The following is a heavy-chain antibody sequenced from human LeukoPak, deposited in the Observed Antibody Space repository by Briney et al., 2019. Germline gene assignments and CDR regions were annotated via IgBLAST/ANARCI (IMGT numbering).Heavy chain of an antibody. V-gene: IGHV4-34*01. J-gene: IGHJ4*02. D-gene: IGHD4-17*01. Sequence: SETLSCTCSGCGWSFSDYYWSWIRQPPGNGLEWIGEINHSGSTNYNPSPKSRITISGDTSKTQFSLTLSSVNAADTAVYYCAQVGTDDYGVPGDVVFFDYWGQRTLVTVSS. CDR1: GWSFSDYY. CDR2: INHSGST. CDR3: AQVGTDDYGVPGDVVFFDY.